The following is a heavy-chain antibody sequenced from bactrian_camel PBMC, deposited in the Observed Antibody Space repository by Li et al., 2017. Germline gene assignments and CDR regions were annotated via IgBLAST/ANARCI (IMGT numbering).Heavy chain of an antibody. Sequence: VQLVESGGGFAQPGGSLRLSCATSGFTFGGAWMSWVRHAPGKGLEWVSTINPSGEASYIPDAVKGRFSIYQDKPKNTLYLQMNSLKPEDTAMYYCAARGPYCYTKLSVRDFTYWGQGTQVTVS. CDR1: GFTFGGAW. V-gene: IGHV3S19*01. CDR3: AARGPYCYTKLSVRDFTY. CDR2: INPSGEAS. J-gene: IGHJ6*01. D-gene: IGHD2*01.